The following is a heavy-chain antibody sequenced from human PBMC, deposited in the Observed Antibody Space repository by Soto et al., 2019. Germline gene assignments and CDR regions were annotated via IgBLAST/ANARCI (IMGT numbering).Heavy chain of an antibody. D-gene: IGHD6-19*01. V-gene: IGHV4-61*01. CDR2: IYYRGST. CDR3: ASPTIAVAGIPSFYFDL. Sequence: PSETLSLTCTVSGGSVTSGSYCWSWIRQSPGKGLEWIGYIYYRGSTNYNPSLKSRVTISLDTSKNQFSLNLSSVTAADTAVYYCASPTIAVAGIPSFYFDLWGRGTQVTVSS. J-gene: IGHJ2*01. CDR1: GGSVTSGSYC.